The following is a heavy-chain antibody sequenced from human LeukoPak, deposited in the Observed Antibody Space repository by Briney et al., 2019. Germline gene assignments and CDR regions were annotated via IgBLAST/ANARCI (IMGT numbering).Heavy chain of an antibody. CDR1: GYSISSGYY. CDR2: IYHSGST. Sequence: NPSETLSLTCTVSGYSISSGYYWGWIRQPPGKGLEWIGSIYHSGSTYYNPSLKSRVTISVDTSKNQFSLKLSSVTAADTAVYYCARVPFTAMVDYWGQGTLVTVSS. J-gene: IGHJ4*02. CDR3: ARVPFTAMVDY. D-gene: IGHD5-18*01. V-gene: IGHV4-38-2*02.